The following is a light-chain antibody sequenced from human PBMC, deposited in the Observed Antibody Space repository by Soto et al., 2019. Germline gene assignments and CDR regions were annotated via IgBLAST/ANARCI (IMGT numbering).Light chain of an antibody. Sequence: QSALTQPASVTGSPGQSITISCTGTSSDVGGYNYVSWYQQHPVKAPKLMIYDVSNRPSGVSNRFSGSKSGNTASLTVSGLQAEDEADYYCSSYTSSSTLVVFGGGTMVTVL. CDR2: DVS. CDR1: SSDVGGYNY. V-gene: IGLV2-14*01. J-gene: IGLJ2*01. CDR3: SSYTSSSTLVV.